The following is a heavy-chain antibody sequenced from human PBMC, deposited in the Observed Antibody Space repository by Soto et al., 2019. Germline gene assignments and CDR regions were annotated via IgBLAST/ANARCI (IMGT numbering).Heavy chain of an antibody. CDR1: GFTFSSYS. V-gene: IGHV3-48*02. CDR2: ISSSSSTI. D-gene: IGHD3-3*01. J-gene: IGHJ4*02. Sequence: EVQLVESGGGLVQPGGSLRLSCAASGFTFSSYSMNWVRQAPGKGLEWVSYISSSSSTIYYADSVKGRFTISRDNAKNSLYLQMNSLRDEDTAVYYCARDTQDDFWGGYYRDYWVQGTLVTVSS. CDR3: ARDTQDDFWGGYYRDY.